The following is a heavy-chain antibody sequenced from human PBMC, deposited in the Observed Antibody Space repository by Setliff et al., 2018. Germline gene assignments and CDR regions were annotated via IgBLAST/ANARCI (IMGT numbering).Heavy chain of an antibody. V-gene: IGHV4-34*01. CDR2: ISHSGSV. D-gene: IGHD2-2*01. CDR3: RLAHCNTTSCEEALDF. Sequence: SETLSLTCAVYGGSFSTYFWSWIRQPPGKGLEWIGEISHSGSVNYNPSLKSRVTMSVDTSKNQFSLNLNSVTAADTAVYYFRLAHCNTTSCEEALDFWSQGTLGTSPQ. J-gene: IGHJ4*02. CDR1: GGSFSTYF.